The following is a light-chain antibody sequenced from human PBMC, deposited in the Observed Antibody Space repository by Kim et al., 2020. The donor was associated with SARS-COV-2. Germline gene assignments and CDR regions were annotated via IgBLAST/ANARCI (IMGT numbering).Light chain of an antibody. Sequence: GGRAALCCRARQHISSNYLAWYQQKPGQAPRLLIHDASSRATGIPDRFSGSGSGTDFTLTISRLEPEDFAVYYCQQYIRSPYSFGQGTKLEI. CDR2: DAS. V-gene: IGKV3-20*01. J-gene: IGKJ2*03. CDR3: QQYIRSPYS. CDR1: QHISSNY.